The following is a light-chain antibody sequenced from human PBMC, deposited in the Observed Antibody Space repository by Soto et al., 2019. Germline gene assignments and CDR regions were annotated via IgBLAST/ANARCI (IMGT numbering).Light chain of an antibody. V-gene: IGKV3-15*01. CDR3: QQYNNWPPA. CDR1: QSVSSN. Sequence: DIVMRQSPATLSVSPGERATLSCRASQSVSSNLAWYQQKPGQAPRLLIYGASTRATGIPARFSGSGSGTEFTLTISSLQSEDFAVYYCQQYNNWPPAFGQGTKVDI. CDR2: GAS. J-gene: IGKJ1*01.